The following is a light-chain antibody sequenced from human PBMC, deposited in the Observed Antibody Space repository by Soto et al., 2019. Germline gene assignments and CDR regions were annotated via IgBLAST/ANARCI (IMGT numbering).Light chain of an antibody. J-gene: IGLJ1*01. CDR3: SSYGGSIYV. Sequence: QSVLTQPPSASGSPGQSVTISCTGTSSDVGGYNYVSWYQQHPGKAPKLMNYEVSKRPSGVPDRFSGSKSGNTASLTVSGLQAEDEADYYCSSYGGSIYVFVTGSMVTVL. CDR2: EVS. CDR1: SSDVGGYNY. V-gene: IGLV2-8*01.